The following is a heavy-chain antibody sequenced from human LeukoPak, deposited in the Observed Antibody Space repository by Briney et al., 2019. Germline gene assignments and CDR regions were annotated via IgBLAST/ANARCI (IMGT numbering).Heavy chain of an antibody. J-gene: IGHJ2*01. CDR2: VYPGDSDI. CDR3: ARQGYGDWYFDF. CDR1: GYSFTSYW. Sequence: GESLKISCKGSGYSFTSYWIGWVRQMPGEGLEWIGVVYPGDSDIRYSSSFQGQVIISADKSITTAYLQWSSLKASDTAMYYCARQGYGDWYFDFWGRGTLVTVSS. D-gene: IGHD4-17*01. V-gene: IGHV5-51*01.